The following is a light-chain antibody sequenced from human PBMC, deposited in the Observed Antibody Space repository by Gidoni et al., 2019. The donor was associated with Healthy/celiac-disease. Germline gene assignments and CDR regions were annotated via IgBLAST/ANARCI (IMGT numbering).Light chain of an antibody. Sequence: QSALTQPASVSGSPGQSITISCTGTSSDVGGYNYVSWYQQPPGKAPKLMIYEVSNRPPGVSNRFSGSKSGNTASLTISGLQAEDEADYYCSSYTSSSTVVFGGGTKLTVL. CDR3: SSYTSSSTVV. CDR1: SSDVGGYNY. J-gene: IGLJ2*01. CDR2: EVS. V-gene: IGLV2-14*01.